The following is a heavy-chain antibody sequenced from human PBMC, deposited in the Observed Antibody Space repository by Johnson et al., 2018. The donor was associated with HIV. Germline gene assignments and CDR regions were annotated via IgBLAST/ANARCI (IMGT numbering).Heavy chain of an antibody. V-gene: IGHV3-20*04. J-gene: IGHJ3*02. CDR3: ARGRPWGWELRRDAFDI. CDR1: GFTFDDYG. Sequence: VQLVESGGGLVQPGRSLRLSCVTSGFTFDDYGLSWVRQAPGKGLEWVSGMNWNGGSTGYADSVKGRCTISRDNAKNSLHLQMNSLRAEDTALYYCARGRPWGWELRRDAFDIWGQGTMVTVSS. D-gene: IGHD1-26*01. CDR2: MNWNGGST.